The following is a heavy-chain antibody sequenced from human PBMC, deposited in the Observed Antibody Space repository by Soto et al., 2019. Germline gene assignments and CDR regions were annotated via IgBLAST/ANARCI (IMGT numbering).Heavy chain of an antibody. Sequence: GASVKVSCKASGYTFTSYYMHWVRQAPGQGLEWMGIINPSGGSTSYAQKFQGRVTMTRDTSTSTVYMELSSLRSEDTAVYYCATLGIAAAGDDAFDIWGQGTMVTVSS. CDR3: ATLGIAAAGDDAFDI. CDR1: GYTFTSYY. V-gene: IGHV1-46*01. J-gene: IGHJ3*02. CDR2: INPSGGST. D-gene: IGHD6-13*01.